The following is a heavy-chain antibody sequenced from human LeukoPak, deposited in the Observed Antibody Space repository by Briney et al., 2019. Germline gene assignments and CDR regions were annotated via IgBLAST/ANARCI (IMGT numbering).Heavy chain of an antibody. V-gene: IGHV7-4-1*02. CDR1: GYTLTSYA. CDR2: INTNTGNP. CDR3: AREERGNYDILTGLP. Sequence: ATVKVSCKASGYTLTSYAMNWVRQAPGQGLEWMGWINTNTGNPTYAQGFTGRFVFSLDTSVSTAYLQISSLKAEDTAVYYCAREERGNYDILTGLPWGQGTLVTVSS. J-gene: IGHJ5*02. D-gene: IGHD3-9*01.